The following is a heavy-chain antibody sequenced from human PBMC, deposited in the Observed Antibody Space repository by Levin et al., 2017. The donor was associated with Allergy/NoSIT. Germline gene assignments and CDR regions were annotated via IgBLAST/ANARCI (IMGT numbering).Heavy chain of an antibody. Sequence: SETLSLTCTVSGGSISSYYWSWIRQPPGKGLEWIGYIYYSGSTNYNPSLKSRVTISVDTSKNQFSLKLSSVTAADTAVYYCAREITFGGVIVTWYFDLWGRGTLVTVSS. J-gene: IGHJ2*01. CDR2: IYYSGST. CDR3: AREITFGGVIVTWYFDL. CDR1: GGSISSYY. V-gene: IGHV4-59*01. D-gene: IGHD3-16*02.